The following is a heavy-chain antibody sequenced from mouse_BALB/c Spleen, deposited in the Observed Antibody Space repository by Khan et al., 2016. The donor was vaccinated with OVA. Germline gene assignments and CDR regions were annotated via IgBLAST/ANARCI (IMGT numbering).Heavy chain of an antibody. D-gene: IGHD4-1*01. CDR1: GFTFSTYG. V-gene: IGHV5-6*01. CDR2: INSGGYYT. J-gene: IGHJ3*01. CDR3: ASNLTGSFAY. Sequence: EVELVESGGDLMKPGGSLKLSCAASGFTFSTYGMSWVRQTPDKRLEWVATINSGGYYTYYPDSVQGRFTISRNNAKNTLYLQMSSLKSEDTAVYYCASNLTGSFAYWGQGTLVTVSA.